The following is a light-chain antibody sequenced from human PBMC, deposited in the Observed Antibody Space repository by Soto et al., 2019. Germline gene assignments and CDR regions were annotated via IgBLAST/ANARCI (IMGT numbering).Light chain of an antibody. CDR3: QEYNSAGPYT. V-gene: IGKV1-5*01. J-gene: IGKJ2*01. Sequence: DIQLTQSPSTLAASVGDRVTMTCRASQPINKWLAWYQQKPGKAPDLLISDASTLESGVPSRFRGSGSGTEFTLIISSLQTEDVETYYCQEYNSAGPYTFGQGTKLEIK. CDR2: DAS. CDR1: QPINKW.